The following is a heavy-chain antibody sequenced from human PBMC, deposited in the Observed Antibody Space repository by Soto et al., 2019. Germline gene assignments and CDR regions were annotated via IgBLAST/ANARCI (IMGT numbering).Heavy chain of an antibody. D-gene: IGHD3-9*01. V-gene: IGHV3-23*01. CDR3: APNYDILTGYSLFHY. CDR1: GVTFSSYA. Sequence: GGSLRLSCAASGVTFSSYAMSWVRQAPGKGLEWVSAISGSGGSTYYADSVKGRFTISRDNSKNTLYLQMNSLRAEDTAVYYCAPNYDILTGYSLFHYWGQGTLVTVSS. J-gene: IGHJ4*02. CDR2: ISGSGGST.